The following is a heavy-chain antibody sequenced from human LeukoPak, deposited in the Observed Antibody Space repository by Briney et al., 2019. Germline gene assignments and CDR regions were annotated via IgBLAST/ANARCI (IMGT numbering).Heavy chain of an antibody. J-gene: IGHJ4*02. D-gene: IGHD2-2*01. CDR3: ARALYHTFDY. CDR1: GGTFSSYA. V-gene: IGHV1-18*01. Sequence: ASVKVSCTASGGTFSSYAISWVRQAPGQGLEWIGWISADSGNTNYVQKLQGRVTMTTDTSTSTAYMELRSLRSDDTAVYYCARALYHTFDYWGQGTLVIVSS. CDR2: ISADSGNT.